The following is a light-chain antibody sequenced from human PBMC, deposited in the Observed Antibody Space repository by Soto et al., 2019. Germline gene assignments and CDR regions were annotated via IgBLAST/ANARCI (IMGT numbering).Light chain of an antibody. J-gene: IGLJ3*02. CDR3: AAWDDSPSGPRV. Sequence: QSVLTQPPSASGTPGQTVTISCSGTSSNIGTNYVYWYQQFPGKAPKLLIYRNNQRPSGVPERFSGSKSGTSASLAISGLRSEDEADYYCAAWDDSPSGPRVFGGGTQLTVL. CDR1: SSNIGTNY. V-gene: IGLV1-47*01. CDR2: RNN.